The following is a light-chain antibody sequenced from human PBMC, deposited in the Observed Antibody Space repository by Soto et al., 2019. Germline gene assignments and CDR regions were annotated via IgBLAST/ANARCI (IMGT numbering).Light chain of an antibody. CDR2: GAS. J-gene: IGKJ2*01. CDR1: QSVNNN. Sequence: EIILTQSPASLSVSPGERATLSCRASQSVNNNLAWYQQKRGQAPRLLIYGASTRATGIPGRFRGSGSGTEFTLTITSLQSEDFVVYFCQQYNNWTPDTFGQGTKLEIK. V-gene: IGKV3-15*01. CDR3: QQYNNWTPDT.